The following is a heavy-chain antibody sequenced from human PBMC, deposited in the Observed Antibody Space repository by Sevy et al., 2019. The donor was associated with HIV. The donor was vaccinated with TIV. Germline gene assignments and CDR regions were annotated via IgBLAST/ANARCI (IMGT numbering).Heavy chain of an antibody. CDR3: VREGCTRPHDY. V-gene: IGHV3-23*01. CDR1: GFNFNIYS. D-gene: IGHD2-8*01. CDR2: LSFGCGKI. J-gene: IGHJ4*02. Sequence: GGSLGLSCAVSGFNFNIYSMSWVRQAPGKGLEWVSTLSFGCGKINYADSVKGRFIISRDDSKNTLYLQMNSLRAEDTAVYFCVREGCTRPHDYWGQGTLVTVSS.